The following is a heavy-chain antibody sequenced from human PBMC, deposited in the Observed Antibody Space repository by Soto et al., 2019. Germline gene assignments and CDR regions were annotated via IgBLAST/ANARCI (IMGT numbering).Heavy chain of an antibody. V-gene: IGHV5-51*01. D-gene: IGHD3-22*01. Sequence: GESLKISCKGPGYSFTSYWIGWVRQMPGKGLEWMGIIYPGDSDTRYSPSFQGQVTISADKSISTAYLQWSSLKASDTAMYYCARQNYYDSSGYYQSPFDYWGQGTLVTVSS. CDR2: IYPGDSDT. CDR3: ARQNYYDSSGYYQSPFDY. CDR1: GYSFTSYW. J-gene: IGHJ4*02.